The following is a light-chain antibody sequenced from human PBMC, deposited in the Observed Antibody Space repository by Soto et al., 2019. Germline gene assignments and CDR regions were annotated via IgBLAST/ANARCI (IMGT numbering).Light chain of an antibody. V-gene: IGKV1-8*01. J-gene: IGKJ4*01. CDR1: QGISSY. Sequence: AIRMTQSPSSFSASTGDRVTITCRASQGISSYLAWYQQKPGKAPKLLIYAASTLQGGVPSRFSGSGSGTDFTLTISCLQSEDFATYYSQQYYSYPPTFGGGTKVDSK. CDR2: AAS. CDR3: QQYYSYPPT.